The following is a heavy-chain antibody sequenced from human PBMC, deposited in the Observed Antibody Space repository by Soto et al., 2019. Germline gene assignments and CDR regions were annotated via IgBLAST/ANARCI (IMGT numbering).Heavy chain of an antibody. J-gene: IGHJ5*02. CDR1: GGSFSGYY. CDR3: ARVVVVVAATGWFDP. CDR2: INHSGST. V-gene: IGHV4-34*01. D-gene: IGHD2-15*01. Sequence: QVQLQQWGAGLLKPSETLSLTCAVYGGSFSGYYWSWIRQPPGKGLEWIGEINHSGSTNYNPSLKSRVTISVATSKNQFSLKLSSVTAADTAVYYCARVVVVVAATGWFDPWGQGTLVTVSS.